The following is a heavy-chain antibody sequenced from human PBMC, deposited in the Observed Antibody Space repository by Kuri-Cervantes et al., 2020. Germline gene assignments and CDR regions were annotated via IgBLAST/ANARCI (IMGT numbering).Heavy chain of an antibody. J-gene: IGHJ4*02. Sequence: SETLSLTCTVSGGSISSGGYYWSWIRQHPGKGLEWIGYIYYSGSTHYNPSLKSRVTISVDTSKNQFSLKLSSVTAADTAVYYCAIRVAGTFDYWGQGTLVTVSS. V-gene: IGHV4-31*03. CDR2: IYYSGST. CDR1: GGSISSGGYY. CDR3: AIRVAGTFDY. D-gene: IGHD6-19*01.